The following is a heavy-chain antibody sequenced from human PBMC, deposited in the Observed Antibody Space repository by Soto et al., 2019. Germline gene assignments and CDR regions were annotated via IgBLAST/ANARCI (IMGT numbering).Heavy chain of an antibody. J-gene: IGHJ5*02. CDR3: ARDTLFSGYYRSGNWFDP. V-gene: IGHV4-4*07. CDR2: IYTSGST. CDR1: GGSISSYY. Sequence: SETLSLTCTVSGGSISSYYWSWIRQPAGKGLEWIGRIYTSGSTNYNPSLKSRVTMSVDTSKNQFSLKLSSVTAADTAVYYCARDTLFSGYYRSGNWFDPWGQGILVTVSS. D-gene: IGHD3-10*01.